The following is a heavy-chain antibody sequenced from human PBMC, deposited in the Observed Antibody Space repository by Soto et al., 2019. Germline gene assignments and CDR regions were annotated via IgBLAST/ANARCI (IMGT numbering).Heavy chain of an antibody. CDR1: GGSISSYY. Sequence: SETLSLTCTVSGGSISSYYWSWIRQPPGKGLEWIGDIYYSGSTNYNPSLKSRVTISVDTSKNQFSLKLSSVTAADTAVYYCASVPAVPYYYGSGSGGMDVWGQGTTVTVS. D-gene: IGHD3-10*01. CDR3: ASVPAVPYYYGSGSGGMDV. J-gene: IGHJ6*02. V-gene: IGHV4-59*12. CDR2: IYYSGST.